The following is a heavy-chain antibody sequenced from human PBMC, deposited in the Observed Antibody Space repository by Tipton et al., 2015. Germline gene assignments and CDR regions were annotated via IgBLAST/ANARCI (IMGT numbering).Heavy chain of an antibody. CDR1: GDSISSDYW. Sequence: TLSLTCTISGDSISSDYWWSWVRQPPGKGLEWIGEIFHTGNTNYNPSLKRRVTISADTSKKQFSLRLTSVTAADTAVYYCASTTYTDAFDLWGQGTVVTVSS. CDR3: ASTTYTDAFDL. V-gene: IGHV4-4*02. CDR2: IFHTGNT. J-gene: IGHJ3*01. D-gene: IGHD2-2*02.